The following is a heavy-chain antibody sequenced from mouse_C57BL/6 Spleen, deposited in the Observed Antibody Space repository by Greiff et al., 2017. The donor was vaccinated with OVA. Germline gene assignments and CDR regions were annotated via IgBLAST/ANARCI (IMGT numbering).Heavy chain of an antibody. Sequence: VMLVESGPGLVQPSQSLSITCTVSGFSLTSSGVHWVRQSPGKGLEWLGVIWSGGSTDYKAAFISRLSISKDNSKSQVFFKMNSLHADYTAIYYCARNPLITTVVAYYFYYWGQGTTLTVSS. V-gene: IGHV2-2*01. CDR2: IWSGGST. J-gene: IGHJ2*01. CDR3: ARNPLITTVVAYYFYY. D-gene: IGHD1-1*01. CDR1: GFSLTSSG.